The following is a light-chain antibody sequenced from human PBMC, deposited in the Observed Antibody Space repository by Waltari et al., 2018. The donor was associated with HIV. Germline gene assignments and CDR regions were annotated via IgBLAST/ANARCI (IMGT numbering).Light chain of an antibody. V-gene: IGLV2-23*02. CDR1: SRDVGNYHL. CDR3: CSYASGSTLV. CDR2: EVS. J-gene: IGLJ3*02. Sequence: QSALTQPASVSGSPGQSITISCTGTSRDVGNYHLVSWYQHHPSKAPNLMIFEVSKRPSGVSDRFSASKAGSTASLTISGLQAEDEADYYCCSYASGSTLVFGGGTKLTVL.